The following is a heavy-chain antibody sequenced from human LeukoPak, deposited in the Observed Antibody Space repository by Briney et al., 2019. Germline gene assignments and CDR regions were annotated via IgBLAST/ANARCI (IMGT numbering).Heavy chain of an antibody. CDR1: GYTFTSYG. CDR3: ARVDPRIAVAGISWFDP. CDR2: ISAYNGNT. J-gene: IGHJ5*02. D-gene: IGHD6-19*01. V-gene: IGHV1-18*01. Sequence: ASVKVSCKASGYTFTSYGIGWVRQAPGQGLEWMGWISAYNGNTNYAQKLQGRVTMTTDTSTSTAYMELRSLRSDDTAVYYCARVDPRIAVAGISWFDPWGQGTLVTVSS.